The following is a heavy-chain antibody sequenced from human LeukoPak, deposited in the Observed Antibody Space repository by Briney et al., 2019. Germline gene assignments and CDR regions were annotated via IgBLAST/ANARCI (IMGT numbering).Heavy chain of an antibody. CDR3: VRVLSGSWDWFDP. V-gene: IGHV3-48*04. Sequence: GGSLRLSCAASGFTFSSYSMNWVRQAPGKGLEWVSYTSSSSTIYYADSVKGRFTISRDNAKNTVYLQMNSLRAEDTALYHCVRVLSGSWDWFDPWGQGTLVTVSS. J-gene: IGHJ5*02. CDR2: TSSSSTI. CDR1: GFTFSSYS. D-gene: IGHD3-22*01.